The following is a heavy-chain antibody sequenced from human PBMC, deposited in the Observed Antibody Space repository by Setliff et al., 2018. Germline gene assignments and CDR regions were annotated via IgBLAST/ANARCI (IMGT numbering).Heavy chain of an antibody. CDR2: IYGMGET. CDR3: ARGVSGVSWTPRY. CDR1: GASVRTYY. V-gene: IGHV4-4*08. Sequence: SETLSLTCTVSGASVRTYYWTWIRQPPGKGLEWIGNIYGMGETKYHPSLKSRVTISVDMTENQFSLILRSVVAADTAVYYCARGVSGVSWTPRYWGRGTLVTVSS. J-gene: IGHJ4*02. D-gene: IGHD6-25*01.